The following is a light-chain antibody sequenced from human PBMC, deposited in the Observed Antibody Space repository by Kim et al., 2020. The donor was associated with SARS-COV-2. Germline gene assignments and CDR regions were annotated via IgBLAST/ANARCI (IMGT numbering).Light chain of an antibody. CDR2: AAS. Sequence: DIQMTQSPSSLSASVGDRVTITCRASQSISTYLNWYRQKPGKAPNLLIYAASSLQTGVPSRLSGTGSGTDFTLTISSLQPEDFAAYYCQQNYGTPTFGQGTKVDIK. V-gene: IGKV1-39*01. CDR1: QSISTY. CDR3: QQNYGTPT. J-gene: IGKJ1*01.